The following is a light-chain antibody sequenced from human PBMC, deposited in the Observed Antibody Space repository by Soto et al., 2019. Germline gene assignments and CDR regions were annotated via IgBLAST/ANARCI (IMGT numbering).Light chain of an antibody. Sequence: DIQMTQSPSTLSASVGDRVTITCRASQSISMSLAWYQQKPGKAPKLLIYKASSLESGVPSRFSGSISGTEFTLTISSLQPDDYATYYCQQYSTYYRAFGQGTKVEIK. V-gene: IGKV1-5*03. CDR3: QQYSTYYRA. CDR2: KAS. J-gene: IGKJ1*01. CDR1: QSISMS.